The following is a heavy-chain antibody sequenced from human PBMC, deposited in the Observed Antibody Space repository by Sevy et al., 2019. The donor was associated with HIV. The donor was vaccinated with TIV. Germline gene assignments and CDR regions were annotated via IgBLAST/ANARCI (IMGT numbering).Heavy chain of an antibody. J-gene: IGHJ3*02. V-gene: IGHV3-21*01. CDR2: ITSRSSYI. CDR1: GFTFSSYS. CDR3: ARSWEQQLHHAFDI. Sequence: GGSLRLSCAASGFTFSSYSMNWVRQAPGKGLEWVSSITSRSSYIYYADSVKGRFTISRDNAKNSLYLQMNSLRAEDTAVYYCARSWEQQLHHAFDIWGQGTMVTVSS. D-gene: IGHD6-13*01.